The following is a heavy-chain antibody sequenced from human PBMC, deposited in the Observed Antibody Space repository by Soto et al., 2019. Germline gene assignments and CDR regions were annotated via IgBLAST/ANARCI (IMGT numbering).Heavy chain of an antibody. Sequence: QLQLQESGPGLVKPSETLSLTCAVSGASISRTGFHWGWIRQPPGQGLEWIGSIYEGETTFYNSSLKSRVTISANTSKNHFSLKLSSVTAADTAVYYCARRGSGHTFDYWGQGTLVTVSS. V-gene: IGHV4-39*01. CDR1: GASISRTGFH. CDR3: ARRGSGHTFDY. D-gene: IGHD3-10*01. CDR2: IYEGETT. J-gene: IGHJ4*02.